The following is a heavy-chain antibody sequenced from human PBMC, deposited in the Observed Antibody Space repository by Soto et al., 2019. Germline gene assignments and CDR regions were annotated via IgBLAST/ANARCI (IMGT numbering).Heavy chain of an antibody. D-gene: IGHD1-7*01. V-gene: IGHV1-2*02. CDR2: INPNSGAS. CDR3: ARDPIWTYTWNYARLNYLDP. CDR1: GYTFIDYY. Sequence: ASVKVSCKTSGYTFIDYYVHWIRQAPGQGLEWVGWINPNSGASNYAQNFQGRVTMTRDRSSSTVYMELNSLRSDDTAVYYCARDPIWTYTWNYARLNYLDPWGQGTLVTVSS. J-gene: IGHJ5*02.